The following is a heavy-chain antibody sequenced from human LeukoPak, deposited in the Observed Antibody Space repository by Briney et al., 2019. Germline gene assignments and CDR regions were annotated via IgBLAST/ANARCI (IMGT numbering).Heavy chain of an antibody. D-gene: IGHD1-1*01. CDR2: IRYGGSTK. V-gene: IGHV3-30*02. CDR3: VKWKEY. J-gene: IGHJ4*02. Sequence: PGGSLRLSCAASGFTFSNYGIHWVRQAPGKGLEWVAFIRYGGSTKYYADSVKGRFTISRDDSNNTVYLQMNGLRAEDTAVYYCVKWKEYWGQGTLVTVSS. CDR1: GFTFSNYG.